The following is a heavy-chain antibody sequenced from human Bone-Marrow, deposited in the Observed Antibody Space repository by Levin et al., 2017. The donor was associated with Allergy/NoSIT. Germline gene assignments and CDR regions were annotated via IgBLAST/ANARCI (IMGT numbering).Heavy chain of an antibody. CDR2: INQDGSDK. CDR3: ARDSWREFDY. CDR1: GFTFSTYW. D-gene: IGHD1-26*01. J-gene: IGHJ4*02. Sequence: PGGSLRLSCTASGFTFSTYWMSWVRQAPGKGPESVAHINQDGSDKYYVDSVKGRFTISRDNAKNSLFLQMNSLRAEDTAVYYCARDSWREFDYWGQGTLVSVSS. V-gene: IGHV3-7*01.